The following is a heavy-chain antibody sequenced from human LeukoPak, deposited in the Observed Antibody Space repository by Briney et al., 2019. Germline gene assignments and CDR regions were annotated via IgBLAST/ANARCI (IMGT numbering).Heavy chain of an antibody. D-gene: IGHD6-13*01. CDR2: IRFDGSNK. V-gene: IGHV3-30*02. Sequence: GGSLRLSCAVSGVILSGYGMHWVRQAPGKGLEWVAFIRFDGSNKYHADSVKGRFTISRDNSKNTLYLQMNSLRAEDTAVYYCARGGDSSREYYFDYWGQGTLVTVSS. CDR3: ARGGDSSREYYFDY. CDR1: GVILSGYG. J-gene: IGHJ4*02.